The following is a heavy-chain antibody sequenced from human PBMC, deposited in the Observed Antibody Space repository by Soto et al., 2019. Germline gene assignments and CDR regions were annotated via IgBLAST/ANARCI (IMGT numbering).Heavy chain of an antibody. D-gene: IGHD3-3*01. CDR2: ISGSGVDT. J-gene: IGHJ4*02. Sequence: GGSLRLSCAASGFTFSTYAMSWVRQAPGNGLEWVSAISGSGVDTYYADSVKGRSTISRDNSKNTLFLQVNSLRVDDTAVYYCVKEIRIFGVVIFDYSGQGTRVTVS. CDR1: GFTFSTYA. CDR3: VKEIRIFGVVIFDY. V-gene: IGHV3-23*01.